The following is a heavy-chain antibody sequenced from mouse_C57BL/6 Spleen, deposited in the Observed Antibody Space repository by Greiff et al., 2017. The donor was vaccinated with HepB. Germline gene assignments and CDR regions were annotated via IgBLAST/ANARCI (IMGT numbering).Heavy chain of an antibody. D-gene: IGHD1-1*01. Sequence: VQLQQSGAELVRPGASVKLSCTASGFNIKDDYMHWVKQRPEQGLEWIGWIDPENGDTEYASKFQGKATITADTSSNTAYLQLSSLTSEDTAVYYCTLLERFAYWGQGTLVTVSA. J-gene: IGHJ3*01. CDR3: TLLERFAY. CDR1: GFNIKDDY. V-gene: IGHV14-4*01. CDR2: IDPENGDT.